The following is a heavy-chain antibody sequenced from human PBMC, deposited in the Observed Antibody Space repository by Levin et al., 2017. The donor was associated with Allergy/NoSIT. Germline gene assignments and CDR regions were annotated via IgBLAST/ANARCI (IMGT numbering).Heavy chain of an antibody. J-gene: IGHJ4*02. CDR1: GFTFSSYA. V-gene: IGHV3-30*04. Sequence: PGGSLRLSCAASGFTFSSYAMHWVRQAPGKGLEWVAVISYDGSNKYYADSVKGRFTISRDNSKNTLYLQMNSLRAEDTAVYYCAREASAGAWKYWGQGTLVTVSS. CDR3: AREASAGAWKY. CDR2: ISYDGSNK. D-gene: IGHD1-26*01.